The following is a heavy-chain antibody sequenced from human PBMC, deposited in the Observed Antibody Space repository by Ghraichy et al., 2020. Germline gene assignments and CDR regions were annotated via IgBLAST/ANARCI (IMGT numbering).Heavy chain of an antibody. Sequence: GGSLRLSCAASGFTVSSNYMSWVRQAPGKGLEWVSVIYSGGTTYYADSVKGRFTISRDISKNTVYLQMNSLRAEDTAVYYCTRDLGMIVGGEIWGQGRMVTISS. CDR1: GFTVSSNY. J-gene: IGHJ3*02. V-gene: IGHV3-53*01. CDR2: IYSGGTT. D-gene: IGHD3-22*01. CDR3: TRDLGMIVGGEI.